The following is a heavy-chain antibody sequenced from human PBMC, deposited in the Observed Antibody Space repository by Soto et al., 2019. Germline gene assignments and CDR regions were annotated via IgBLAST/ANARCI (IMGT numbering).Heavy chain of an antibody. Sequence: QVQLVQSGAEVKKPGASVKVSCKASGYTFTSYDINWVRQATGQGLEWMGWMNPNSGNTGYAQKFQGRVTMTRNTSISKAYMELSSLRSEDTAVYYCARGSIAVAGTSTYFDYWGQGTLVTVSS. V-gene: IGHV1-8*01. CDR2: MNPNSGNT. J-gene: IGHJ4*02. CDR3: ARGSIAVAGTSTYFDY. CDR1: GYTFTSYD. D-gene: IGHD6-19*01.